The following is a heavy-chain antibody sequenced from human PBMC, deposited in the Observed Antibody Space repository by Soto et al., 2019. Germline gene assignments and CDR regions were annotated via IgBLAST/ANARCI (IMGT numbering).Heavy chain of an antibody. Sequence: GASVKVSCKASGYTFTSYAMHWVRQAPGQRLEWMGWINAGNGNTKYSQKFQGRVTITRDTSASTAYMELSSLRSEDTAVYYCARGILTGYYQRFDYWGQGTLVTVSS. V-gene: IGHV1-3*01. D-gene: IGHD3-9*01. CDR2: INAGNGNT. J-gene: IGHJ4*02. CDR3: ARGILTGYYQRFDY. CDR1: GYTFTSYA.